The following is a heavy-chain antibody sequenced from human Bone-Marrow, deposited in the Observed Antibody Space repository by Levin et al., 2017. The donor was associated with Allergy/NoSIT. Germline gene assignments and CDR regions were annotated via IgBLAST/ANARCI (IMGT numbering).Heavy chain of an antibody. CDR1: GFTVSSHY. CDR2: IYTDGTT. D-gene: IGHD4-17*01. CDR3: STTVTTFFDY. V-gene: IGHV3-66*01. J-gene: IGHJ4*02. Sequence: GESLKISCAASGFTVSSHYMSWVRQAPGKGLEWVSVIYTDGTTYYADSVKGRFIISRDSSRNTLFLQMNSLRVEDTAVYFCSTTVTTFFDYWGQGTLVTVSS.